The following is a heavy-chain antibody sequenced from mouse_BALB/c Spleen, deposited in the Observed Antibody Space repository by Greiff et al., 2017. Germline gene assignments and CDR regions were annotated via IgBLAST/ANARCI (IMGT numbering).Heavy chain of an antibody. CDR3: ARSSSRYYFDY. V-gene: IGHV5-17*02. Sequence: DVHLVESGGGLVQPGGSRKLSCAASGFTFSSFGMHWVRQAPEKGLEWVAYISSGSSTIYYADTVKGRFTISRDNPKNTLFLQMTSLRSEDTAMYYCARSSSRYYFDYWGQGTTLTVSS. CDR1: GFTFSSFG. D-gene: IGHD1-1*01. CDR2: ISSGSSTI. J-gene: IGHJ2*01.